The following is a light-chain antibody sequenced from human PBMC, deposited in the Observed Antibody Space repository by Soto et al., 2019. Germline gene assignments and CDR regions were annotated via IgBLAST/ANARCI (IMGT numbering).Light chain of an antibody. CDR2: GDS. J-gene: IGLJ3*02. CDR1: SSNIGAGYN. V-gene: IGLV1-40*01. Sequence: QSVLTQPPSVSGAPGQRVTISCTGSSSNIGAGYNVHWYQQVPGTAPKLLIYGDSNRPSGVPDRFSGSKSGTSASLAITGLQAEYEADYYCQSYASSLSGWLFGGGTKLTVL. CDR3: QSYASSLSGWL.